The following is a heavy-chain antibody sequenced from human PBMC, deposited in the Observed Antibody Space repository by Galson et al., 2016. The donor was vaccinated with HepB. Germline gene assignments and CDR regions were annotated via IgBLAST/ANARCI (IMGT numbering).Heavy chain of an antibody. D-gene: IGHD1-26*01. J-gene: IGHJ4*02. CDR2: IKSKGDGETT. CDR1: GFTFSHAW. Sequence: SLRLSCAGSGFTFSHAWLNWVRQAPGKGLGWVGRIKSKGDGETTDYAAPVKGRFTVSRDDSKNTLYLQMNSLKTEDTAVYHCTTSVGANEFDYWGRGTLVTVSS. V-gene: IGHV3-15*07. CDR3: TTSVGANEFDY.